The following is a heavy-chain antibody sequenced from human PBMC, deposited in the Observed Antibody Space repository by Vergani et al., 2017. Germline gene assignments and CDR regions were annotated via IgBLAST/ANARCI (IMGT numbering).Heavy chain of an antibody. J-gene: IGHJ4*02. Sequence: QVQLQQWGAGLLKPSETLSLTCAVYGGSFSGYYWSWIRQPPGKGLEWIGEINHSGSTNYNPSLKSRVTISVDTSKNQFSLKLSSVTAADTAVYYCARGLKDSSGYYLIDYWGQGTLGTVSS. CDR3: ARGLKDSSGYYLIDY. CDR1: GGSFSGYY. CDR2: INHSGST. V-gene: IGHV4-34*01. D-gene: IGHD3-22*01.